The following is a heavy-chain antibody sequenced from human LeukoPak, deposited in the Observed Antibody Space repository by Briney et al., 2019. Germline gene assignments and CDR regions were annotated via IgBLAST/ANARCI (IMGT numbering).Heavy chain of an antibody. V-gene: IGHV3-23*01. D-gene: IGHD3-16*02. CDR2: ISGSGGST. Sequence: PGGSLRLSCAASGFTFSSYGMSWVRQAPGKGLEWVSAISGSGGSTYYADSVKGRFTISRDNSKNTLYLQMNSLKTEDTAVYYCTTDRLITFGGVIAKEYYFDYWGQGTLVTVSS. J-gene: IGHJ4*02. CDR3: TTDRLITFGGVIAKEYYFDY. CDR1: GFTFSSYG.